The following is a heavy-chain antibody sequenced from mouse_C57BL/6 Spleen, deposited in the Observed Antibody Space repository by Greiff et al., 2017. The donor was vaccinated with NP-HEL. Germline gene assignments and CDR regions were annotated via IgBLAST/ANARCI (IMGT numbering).Heavy chain of an antibody. CDR3: ARGAVVAPGFAY. CDR2: ISSGSSTI. Sequence: EVQLVESGGGLVKPGGSLKLSCAASGFTFSDYGMLWVRQAPEKGLEWVAYISSGSSTIYYADTVKGRFTISRDNAKNTLFLQMTSLRSEDTAMYYCARGAVVAPGFAYWGQGTLVTVSA. D-gene: IGHD1-1*01. V-gene: IGHV5-17*01. J-gene: IGHJ3*01. CDR1: GFTFSDYG.